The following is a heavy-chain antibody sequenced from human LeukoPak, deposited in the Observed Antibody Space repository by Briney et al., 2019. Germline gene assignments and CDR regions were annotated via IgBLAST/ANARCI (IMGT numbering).Heavy chain of an antibody. CDR3: AISPRSALDWFDP. CDR2: IIPIFGTA. CDR1: GGTFSSYA. J-gene: IGHJ5*02. D-gene: IGHD3-16*01. V-gene: IGHV1-69*05. Sequence: SVKISCKASGGTFSSYAINWVRHAPGQGLEWMGRIIPIFGTANFAHKFQGRVTITTDESTSTAYMELSSLRSEDTAVYYCAISPRSALDWFDPWGQGTLVTVSS.